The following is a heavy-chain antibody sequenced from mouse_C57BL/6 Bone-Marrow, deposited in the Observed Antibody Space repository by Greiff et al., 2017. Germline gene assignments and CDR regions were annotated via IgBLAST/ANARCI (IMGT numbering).Heavy chain of an antibody. CDR3: ARQYYYGSSHWYFDV. V-gene: IGHV7-3*01. CDR1: GFTFTDYY. Sequence: EVQRVESGGGLVQPGGSLSLSCAASGFTFTDYYMSWVRQPPGKALEWLGFIRNKANGYTTEYSASVQGRFTISRDNSQSILYLQMNALRAEDSATYYCARQYYYGSSHWYFDVWGTGTTVTVSS. D-gene: IGHD1-1*01. J-gene: IGHJ1*03. CDR2: IRNKANGYTT.